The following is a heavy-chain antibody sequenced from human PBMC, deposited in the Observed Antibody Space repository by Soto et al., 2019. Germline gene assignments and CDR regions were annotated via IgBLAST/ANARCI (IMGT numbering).Heavy chain of an antibody. D-gene: IGHD3-10*01. V-gene: IGHV3-15*01. CDR2: IKSKTDGGTT. CDR1: GFAFSNAW. Sequence: EVQLVESGGGLVKPGGSRRLSCAASGFAFSNAWMNWVRQAPGKGLEWVGRIKSKTDGGTTDYAAPVKGRFTISRDDSKTTLYLQMNSLKTADTAVYYCTTASPSIIRGWGEAFEIWGQGTMVTVSS. J-gene: IGHJ3*02. CDR3: TTASPSIIRGWGEAFEI.